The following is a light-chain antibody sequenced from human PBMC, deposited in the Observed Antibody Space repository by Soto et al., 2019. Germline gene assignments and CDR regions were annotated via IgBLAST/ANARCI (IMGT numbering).Light chain of an antibody. CDR2: GAS. Sequence: EIVLTQSPATLSLSPGERATLSCRASQSVSRDSLAWYQHKPGQAPRFLLYGASTRATGIPDRFSGGGSGTDFSLTISRLEPEDFAEYYCQYYGSSPHTFGGGTKVEIK. CDR1: QSVSRDS. V-gene: IGKV3-20*01. CDR3: QYYGSSPHT. J-gene: IGKJ4*01.